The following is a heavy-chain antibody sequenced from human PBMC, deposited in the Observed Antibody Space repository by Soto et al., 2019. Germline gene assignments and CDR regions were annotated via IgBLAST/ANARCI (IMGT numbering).Heavy chain of an antibody. J-gene: IGHJ5*02. D-gene: IGHD2-15*01. CDR1: GGSISSSSYY. V-gene: IGHV4-39*01. CDR2: ISDSGST. Sequence: QLQLQESGPGLVKHSETLSLTCTVSGGSISSSSYYWGWIRQPPGKGLEWIGSISDSGSTYYNPSLKGRGTISVGTSKFLFSLELSSVTAADTAVYYCARHVVVGVAATVGKVDWFDTWGQGTLVTVSS. CDR3: ARHVVVGVAATVGKVDWFDT.